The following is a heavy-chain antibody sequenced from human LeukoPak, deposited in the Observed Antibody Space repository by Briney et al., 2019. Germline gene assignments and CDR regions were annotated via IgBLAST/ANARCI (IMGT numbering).Heavy chain of an antibody. CDR1: GFTFSSYA. D-gene: IGHD2-15*01. J-gene: IGHJ4*02. CDR2: ISYDGSNK. Sequence: PGGSLRLSCAASGFTFSSYAMHWVRQAPGKGLEWVAVISYDGSNKYYADSVKGRFTISRDNSKNTLYLQMNSLRAEDTAVYYCARVTLGYCSGGSCYSDYWGQGTLVTVSS. CDR3: ARVTLGYCSGGSCYSDY. V-gene: IGHV3-30-3*01.